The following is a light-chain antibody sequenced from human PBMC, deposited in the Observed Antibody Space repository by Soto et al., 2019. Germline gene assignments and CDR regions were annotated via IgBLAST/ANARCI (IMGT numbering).Light chain of an antibody. CDR2: EVN. J-gene: IGLJ1*01. CDR3: CSFAGATTYV. CDR1: ISDVGSHNL. Sequence: QSVLTQPASVSGSPGQSITISCTGTISDVGSHNLVSWYQQHPDKAPKLIIYEVNERPSGVSSRFSGSKSGNTASLTVSGLQPDDEADYHCCSFAGATTYVFGTGTKVTVL. V-gene: IGLV2-23*02.